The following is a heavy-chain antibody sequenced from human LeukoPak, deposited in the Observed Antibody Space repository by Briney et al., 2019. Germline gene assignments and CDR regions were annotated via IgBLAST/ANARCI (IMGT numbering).Heavy chain of an antibody. CDR1: GYTFTGYH. D-gene: IGHD2-2*01. J-gene: IGHJ5*02. Sequence: EASVKVSCKASGYTFTGYHMHWVRQAPGQGLEWMGWINPNSGGTNYAQKFQGRVTMTRDTSISTAYMELSRLRSDDTAVYYCARGVAVVVPAARNWFDPWGQGTLVTVSS. V-gene: IGHV1-2*02. CDR3: ARGVAVVVPAARNWFDP. CDR2: INPNSGGT.